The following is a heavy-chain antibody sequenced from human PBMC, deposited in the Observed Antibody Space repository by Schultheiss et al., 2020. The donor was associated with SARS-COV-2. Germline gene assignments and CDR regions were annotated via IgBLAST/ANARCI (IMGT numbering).Heavy chain of an antibody. V-gene: IGHV3-49*04. J-gene: IGHJ4*02. CDR1: GFTFGDYA. D-gene: IGHD5-24*01. CDR2: IRSKAYGGTT. CDR3: TTDEMGWVAAERFFDY. Sequence: GGSLRLSCTASGFTFGDYAMSWVRQAPGKGLEWVGFIRSKAYGGTTDYAAPVKGRFTISRDDSKNTLYLQMNSLKTEDTAVYYCTTDEMGWVAAERFFDYWGQGTLVTVSS.